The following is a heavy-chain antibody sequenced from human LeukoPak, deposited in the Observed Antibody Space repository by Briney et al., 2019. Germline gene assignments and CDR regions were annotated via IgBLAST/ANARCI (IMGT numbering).Heavy chain of an antibody. D-gene: IGHD5-18*01. V-gene: IGHV3-11*04. Sequence: LSLTCTVSGGSISSSDYYWGWVRQAPGKGLEWVSYISNSGGTIYYADSVKGRFTISRDNAKNSLYLQMNSLRAEDTAVYYCARDRGYTYGFPSDYWGQGTLVTVSS. CDR2: ISNSGGTI. CDR3: ARDRGYTYGFPSDY. J-gene: IGHJ4*02. CDR1: GGSISSSDYY.